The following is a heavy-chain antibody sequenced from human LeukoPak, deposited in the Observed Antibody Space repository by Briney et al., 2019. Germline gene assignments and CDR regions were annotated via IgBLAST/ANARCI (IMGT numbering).Heavy chain of an antibody. CDR2: INPSGSNT. Sequence: ASVKVSCKASGFTFGNYYMHWVRQAPGQGLEWMGIINPSGSNTKYEKKFQGRVTLTRDTSTTTVYMELSSLRSEDTAVFYCSRYNSDTWGCWFCAWGQGTLVTVSS. D-gene: IGHD1-26*01. V-gene: IGHV1-46*01. J-gene: IGHJ5*02. CDR1: GFTFGNYY. CDR3: SRYNSDTWGCWFCA.